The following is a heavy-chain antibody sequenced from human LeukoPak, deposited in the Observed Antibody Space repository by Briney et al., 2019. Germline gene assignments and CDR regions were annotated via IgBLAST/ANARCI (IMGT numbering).Heavy chain of an antibody. Sequence: GSLRLSCTTSGFSFGDHALSWFRQAPGKGPEWVGIIRRNDFGGTTEYAASVKGRFTISRDVSKSIAYLQMNSLKPEDTATYFCTRDWGITSAGPDYWGQGSLVTVSS. D-gene: IGHD6-13*01. CDR1: GFSFGDHA. CDR2: IRRNDFGGTT. J-gene: IGHJ4*02. V-gene: IGHV3-49*03. CDR3: TRDWGITSAGPDY.